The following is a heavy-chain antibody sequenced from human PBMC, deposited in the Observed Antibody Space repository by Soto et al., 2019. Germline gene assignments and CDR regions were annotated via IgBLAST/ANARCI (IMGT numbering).Heavy chain of an antibody. D-gene: IGHD3-16*01. V-gene: IGHV3-53*01. CDR1: GFTFSSYA. J-gene: IGHJ3*02. Sequence: SLRLSCAASGFTFSSYAMSWVRQTPGKGLEWVSVIYSGGSTYYADSVKGRFTISRDNSKNTLYLQINSLGAGDTAVYYCARENKVLPYPFDIWGQGTMVTVSS. CDR3: ARENKVLPYPFDI. CDR2: IYSGGST.